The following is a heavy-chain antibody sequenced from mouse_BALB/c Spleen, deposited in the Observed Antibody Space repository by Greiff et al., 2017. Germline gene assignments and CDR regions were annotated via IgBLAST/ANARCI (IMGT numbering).Heavy chain of an antibody. J-gene: IGHJ4*01. Sequence: DLVKPGASVKLSCKASGYTFTSYWINWIKQRPGQGLEWIGRIAPGSGSTYYNEKFKGKATLTVDTSSSTAYIQLSSLSSEDSAVYFCARDYAMDYWGQGTSVTVSS. CDR3: ARDYAMDY. V-gene: IGHV1S41*01. CDR2: IAPGSGST. CDR1: GYTFTSYW.